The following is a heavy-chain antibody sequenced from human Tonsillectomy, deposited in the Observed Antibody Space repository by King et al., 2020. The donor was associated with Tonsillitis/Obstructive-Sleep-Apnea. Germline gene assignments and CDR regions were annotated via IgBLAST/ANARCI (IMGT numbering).Heavy chain of an antibody. CDR2: INHSGST. J-gene: IGHJ6*04. D-gene: IGHD6-6*01. Sequence: HVQLQQWGAGLLKPSETLSLTCAVYGGSFSGYYWSWIRQPPGKGLEWIGEINHSGSTNYNTSLKSRVTISVDTSKNQFSLKLSSVTAADTAVYYCARGSSSSPLVWGKGTTVTVSS. CDR1: GGSFSGYY. CDR3: ARGSSSSPLV. V-gene: IGHV4-34*01.